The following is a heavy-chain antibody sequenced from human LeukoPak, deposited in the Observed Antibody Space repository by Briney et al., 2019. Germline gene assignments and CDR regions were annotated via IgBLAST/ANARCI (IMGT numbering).Heavy chain of an antibody. Sequence: SETLSLTCTVSGGSISSYYWSWIRQPPGKGLEWIGYIYYSGSTNYNPSLKSRVTISVDTSKNQFSLKLSSVTAADTAVYYCARAQGGIGSNWYYWGQGTLVTVSS. D-gene: IGHD6-13*01. J-gene: IGHJ4*02. CDR1: GGSISSYY. CDR3: ARAQGGIGSNWYY. CDR2: IYYSGST. V-gene: IGHV4-59*01.